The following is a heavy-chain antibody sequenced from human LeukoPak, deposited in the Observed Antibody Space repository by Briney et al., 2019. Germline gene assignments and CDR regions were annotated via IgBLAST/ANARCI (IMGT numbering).Heavy chain of an antibody. J-gene: IGHJ4*02. V-gene: IGHV3-23*01. CDR1: GFTFSTYV. CDR2: IKSSGDRT. Sequence: GGSLRLSCAASGFTFSTYVMRWVGQPPGKGLECVSSIKSSGDRTYYADSVKGRFTISRDNSKNTLFLQMNSLTTEDTAIYYCARYLGTIDPFDFWGQGTLVTVSS. D-gene: IGHD2-15*01. CDR3: ARYLGTIDPFDF.